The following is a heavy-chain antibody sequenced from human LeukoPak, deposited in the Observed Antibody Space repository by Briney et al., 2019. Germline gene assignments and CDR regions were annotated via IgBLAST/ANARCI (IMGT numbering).Heavy chain of an antibody. CDR2: ISGYNGHT. Sequence: ASVKVSCKASGYTFTNYGISWVRQAPGQGLEWMGWISGYNGHTNYAQKFQGRVTMTRNTSISTAYMELSSLRSEDTAVYYCARENWYYGSGSYPNWFDPWGQGTLVTVSS. CDR3: ARENWYYGSGSYPNWFDP. J-gene: IGHJ5*02. V-gene: IGHV1-18*01. CDR1: GYTFTNYG. D-gene: IGHD3-10*01.